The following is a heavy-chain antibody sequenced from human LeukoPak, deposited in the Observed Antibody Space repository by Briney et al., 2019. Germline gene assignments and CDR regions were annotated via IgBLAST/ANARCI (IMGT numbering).Heavy chain of an antibody. CDR1: GGSISSSSYY. CDR2: IFYSGST. V-gene: IGHV4-39*07. J-gene: IGHJ3*02. CDR3: AKSNGYGLIGI. Sequence: SETLCLTCTVSGGSISSSSYYWGWIRQPPGKGLEWIGNIFYSGSTYYSPSLKSRVTISLDTSRNQFSLKLNSVTAADTAVYYCAKSNGYGLIGIWGQGTMVTVSS. D-gene: IGHD3-22*01.